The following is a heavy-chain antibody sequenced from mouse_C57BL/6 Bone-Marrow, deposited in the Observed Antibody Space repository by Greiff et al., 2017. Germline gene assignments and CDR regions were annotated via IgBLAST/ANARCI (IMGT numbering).Heavy chain of an antibody. CDR3: AREVPRGYFDV. Sequence: VKLQESGAELARPGASVKMSCKASGYTFTSYTMHWVKQRPGQGLEWIGYINPSSGYTKYNQKFKDKATLTAEKSSSTAYMQLSSLTSEDSAVYYCAREVPRGYFDVWGKGTTVTVSS. J-gene: IGHJ1*03. V-gene: IGHV1-4*01. CDR2: INPSSGYT. D-gene: IGHD5-1*01. CDR1: GYTFTSYT.